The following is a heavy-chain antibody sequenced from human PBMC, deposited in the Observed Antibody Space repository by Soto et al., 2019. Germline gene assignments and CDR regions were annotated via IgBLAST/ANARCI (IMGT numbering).Heavy chain of an antibody. J-gene: IGHJ5*02. Sequence: QVQLVQSGAEVKKPGSSVKVSCKASGGTFSSYAISWVRQAPGQGLEWMGGIIPIFGTANYAQKFQGRVTITADESTSTAYMELSSLRSEDTAVYYCARREGIVGATQANWFDPWGQGTLVTVSS. V-gene: IGHV1-69*12. CDR3: ARREGIVGATQANWFDP. CDR1: GGTFSSYA. CDR2: IIPIFGTA. D-gene: IGHD1-26*01.